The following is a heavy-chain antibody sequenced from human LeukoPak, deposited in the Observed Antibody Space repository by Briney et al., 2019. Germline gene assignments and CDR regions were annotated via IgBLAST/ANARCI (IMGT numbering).Heavy chain of an antibody. V-gene: IGHV4-59*01. CDR1: GGSISSYY. J-gene: IGHJ4*02. CDR2: IYYTGST. CDR3: ARERDH. Sequence: SETLSLTCTVSGGSISSYYWSWIRQPPGKGLEWIGYIYYTGSTNYNPSLKSRVTISVDTSKNQFSLKLSSVTAADTAVYYCARERDHWGQGTLVTVSS.